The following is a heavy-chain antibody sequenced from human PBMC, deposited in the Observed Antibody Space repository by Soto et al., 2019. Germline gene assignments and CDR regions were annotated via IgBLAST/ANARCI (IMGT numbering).Heavy chain of an antibody. D-gene: IGHD2-2*01. CDR2: ICYSGST. J-gene: IGHJ4*02. CDR1: GGSISSYY. CDR3: ARTVPAAILYFDY. V-gene: IGHV4-59*01. Sequence: QVQLQESGPGLVKPSETLSLTCTVSGGSISSYYWSWVRQPPGKGLEWIGYICYSGSTNYTPSLKSRVTISVDTSKNLFSLKLSSVTAGDTAVYYCARTVPAAILYFDYWGQGTLGTGSS.